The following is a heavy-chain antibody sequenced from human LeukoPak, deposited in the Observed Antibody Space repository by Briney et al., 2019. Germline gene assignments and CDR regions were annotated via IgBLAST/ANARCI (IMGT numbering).Heavy chain of an antibody. CDR1: GFTFSSYA. Sequence: GGSLRLSCAASGFTFSSYAMSWVRQAPGKGLEWVSAISGSGGSTYYADSVKGRFTISRDNSKNTLYLQMNSLRAEDTAIYYCAKSAYSDGSGYYRGYCFDYWGQGTLVTVSS. CDR2: ISGSGGST. V-gene: IGHV3-23*01. J-gene: IGHJ4*02. CDR3: AKSAYSDGSGYYRGYCFDY. D-gene: IGHD3-22*01.